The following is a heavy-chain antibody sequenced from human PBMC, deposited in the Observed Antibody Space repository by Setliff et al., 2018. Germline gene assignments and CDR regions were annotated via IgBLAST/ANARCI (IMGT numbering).Heavy chain of an antibody. D-gene: IGHD4-17*01. Sequence: PSQTLSLTCAISGDSVSSNSAAWNWIRQSPSRGLEWLGRTYYRSKWYNDYAVSVKSRITINPDTSKKQFYLKLTSVTAADTAVYYCARYGTEYGDYEIPGDVWGKGTTVTVSS. CDR3: ARYGTEYGDYEIPGDV. CDR2: TYYRSKWYN. V-gene: IGHV6-1*01. J-gene: IGHJ6*04. CDR1: GDSVSSNSAA.